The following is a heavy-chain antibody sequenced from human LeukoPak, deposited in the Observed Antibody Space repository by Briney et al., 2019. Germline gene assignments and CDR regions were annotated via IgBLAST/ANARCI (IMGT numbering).Heavy chain of an antibody. CDR3: ARTASPYSTTWYVDY. D-gene: IGHD2/OR15-2a*01. Sequence: GGSLRLSCAASGFTFSSYGMHWVRQAPGKGLEWVAVISYDGSNKYYADSVKGRFTISRDNSKNTLYLEMNSLRAEDTAVYYCARTASPYSTTWYVDYWGQGTLVTVSS. J-gene: IGHJ4*02. CDR1: GFTFSSYG. V-gene: IGHV3-30*03. CDR2: ISYDGSNK.